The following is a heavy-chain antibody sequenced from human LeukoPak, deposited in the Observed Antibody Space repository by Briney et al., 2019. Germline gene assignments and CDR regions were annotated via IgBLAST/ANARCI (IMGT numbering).Heavy chain of an antibody. Sequence: GGSLRLSCAAAGYTFSSPSMSWVRQAPGKGLEWVSSISGSGGSTFYADSVKGRFSISRDNSKNTLFLQMNSLRAEDTAVYYCAVDYDVFTSYCTDLVYWGQGTLVTVSS. V-gene: IGHV3-23*01. CDR1: GYTFSSPS. J-gene: IGHJ4*02. D-gene: IGHD3-9*01. CDR2: ISGSGGST. CDR3: AVDYDVFTSYCTDLVY.